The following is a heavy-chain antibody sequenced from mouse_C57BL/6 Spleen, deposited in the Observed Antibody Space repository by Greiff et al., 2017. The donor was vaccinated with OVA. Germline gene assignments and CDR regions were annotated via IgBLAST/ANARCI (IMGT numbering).Heavy chain of an antibody. V-gene: IGHV1-82*01. CDR3: ARSPHYGSSYRAMDY. Sequence: VQLQQSGPELVKPGASVKISCKASGYAFSSSWMNWVKQRPGKGLEWIGRIYPGDGDTNYNGKFKGKATLTADKSSSTAYMQLSSLTSEDSAVYFCARSPHYGSSYRAMDYWGQGTSVTVSS. CDR1: GYAFSSSW. CDR2: IYPGDGDT. J-gene: IGHJ4*01. D-gene: IGHD1-1*01.